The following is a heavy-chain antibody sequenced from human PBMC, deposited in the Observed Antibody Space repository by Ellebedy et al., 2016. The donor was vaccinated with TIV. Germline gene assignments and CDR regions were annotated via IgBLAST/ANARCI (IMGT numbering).Heavy chain of an antibody. V-gene: IGHV3-49*04. CDR1: GFTFGDYA. CDR3: TRRKLILVPAAKWGAIDY. Sequence: GESLKISCAASGFTFGDYAMRWVRQAPGKGLEWKGFIRSKTYGATTVYAASVKGRFRISRDDSKSIAYLTMDSLKTEDTAVYFCTRRKLILVPAAKWGAIDYWGQGTLVTVSS. J-gene: IGHJ4*02. CDR2: IRSKTYGATT. D-gene: IGHD2-2*01.